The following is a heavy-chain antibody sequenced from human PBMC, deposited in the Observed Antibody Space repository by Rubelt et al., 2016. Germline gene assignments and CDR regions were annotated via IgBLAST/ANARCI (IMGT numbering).Heavy chain of an antibody. CDR2: IYWDDDK. J-gene: IGHJ3*02. CDR1: GFSLTTSGVG. V-gene: IGHV2-5*02. CDR3: AYPGIAYRDDIFDAFDI. D-gene: IGHD4-17*01. Sequence: QITLKESGPSLVKPTQTLTLTCTFSGFSLTTSGVGVGWIRQPPGKALEWLAVIYWDDDKRYSPSLKSRLTITTDTSKNLVVLTMTNMDPLETATDYCAYPGIAYRDDIFDAFDIWGQVTMVTVSS.